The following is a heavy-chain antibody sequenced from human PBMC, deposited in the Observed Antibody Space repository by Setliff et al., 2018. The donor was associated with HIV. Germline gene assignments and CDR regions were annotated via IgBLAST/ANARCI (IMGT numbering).Heavy chain of an antibody. J-gene: IGHJ5*01. CDR2: IYYSGTA. D-gene: IGHD2-15*01. CDR3: SRLTRSSSNSYKGRFDS. Sequence: SETLSLTCSISDASINSNNYYWVWIRQTPGKGLEWIGSIYYSGTAYYNPSLKSRLIISVDTSKNQFSLNLSSMSAADTAVYFCSRLTRSSSNSYKGRFDSWGQGTLVTVSS. V-gene: IGHV4-39*01. CDR1: DASINSNNYY.